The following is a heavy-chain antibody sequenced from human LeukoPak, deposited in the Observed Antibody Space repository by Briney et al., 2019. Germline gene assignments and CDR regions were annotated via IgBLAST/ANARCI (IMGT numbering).Heavy chain of an antibody. CDR1: GLIFSDHG. Sequence: GGSLRLSCVASGLIFSDHGIHWVRQAPGKGLEWLAFLRYDGTDESYGDSVRGRLTISRDDSLNTLYLQMDSLRREDTAVYYCARNRAFGTFDAFDMWGQGTMVTVSS. D-gene: IGHD3-10*01. J-gene: IGHJ3*02. V-gene: IGHV3-30*02. CDR2: LRYDGTDE. CDR3: ARNRAFGTFDAFDM.